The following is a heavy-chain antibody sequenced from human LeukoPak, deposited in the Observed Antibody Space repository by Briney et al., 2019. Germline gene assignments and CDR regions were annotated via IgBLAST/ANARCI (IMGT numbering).Heavy chain of an antibody. CDR1: GGTFSSYA. CDR2: MIPIFGTA. D-gene: IGHD6-13*01. CDR3: ARDSIAAAVHARFLDY. Sequence: SVKVSCKASGGTFSSYAISWVRQAPGQALEWMGRMIPIFGTANYAQKFQGRVTITTDESTSTAYMELSSLRSEDTAVYYCARDSIAAAVHARFLDYWGQGTLVTVSS. J-gene: IGHJ4*02. V-gene: IGHV1-69*05.